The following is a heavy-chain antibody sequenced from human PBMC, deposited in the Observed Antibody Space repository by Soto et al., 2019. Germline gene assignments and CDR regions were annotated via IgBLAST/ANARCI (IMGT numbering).Heavy chain of an antibody. J-gene: IGHJ4*02. CDR2: IKYDATTT. D-gene: IGHD3-16*01. CDR1: GFTFNKNW. V-gene: IGHV3-74*01. Sequence: GGSLRLSCAASGFTFNKNWIHWVRQAPGQGLLWLSRIKYDATTTNYADSVKGRFSISRDNAKNTVYLQMSSLRGDDTAVYCARGALGSYYFDYWGQGTLVTVSS. CDR3: ARGALGSYYFDY.